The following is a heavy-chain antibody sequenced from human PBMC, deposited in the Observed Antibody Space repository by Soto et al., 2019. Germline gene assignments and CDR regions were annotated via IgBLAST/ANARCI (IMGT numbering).Heavy chain of an antibody. CDR1: GFTFSTYG. CDR3: ARDAGYSYGTNYYYYGMDV. D-gene: IGHD5-18*01. V-gene: IGHV3-33*01. J-gene: IGHJ6*01. Sequence: QVQLVESGGGVVQPGRSLSLSCEASGFTFSTYGMHWVRQAPGKGLEWVTVIWYDGSNKYYADSVKGRFTISRDNSKNTLYLQMNSLSAEDTAVYYCARDAGYSYGTNYYYYGMDVW. CDR2: IWYDGSNK.